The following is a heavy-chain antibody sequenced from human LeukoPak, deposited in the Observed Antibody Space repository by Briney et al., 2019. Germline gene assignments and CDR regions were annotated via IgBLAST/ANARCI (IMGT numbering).Heavy chain of an antibody. CDR1: GYSFISHW. J-gene: IGHJ6*03. V-gene: IGHV5-51*01. D-gene: IGHD2-21*02. CDR3: LRLGAGDLGYFYSYMDV. CDR2: IYPYDSDT. Sequence: GESLKISCKASGYSFISHWIGWVRQRPGQGLEFMGIIYPYDSDTKYSPSLQGQVTISVDKSISITYLQWRSLKASDTAMYFCLRLGAGDLGYFYSYMDVWGKGTTVTISS.